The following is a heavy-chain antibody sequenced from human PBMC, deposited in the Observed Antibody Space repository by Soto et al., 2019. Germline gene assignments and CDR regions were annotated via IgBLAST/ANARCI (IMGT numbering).Heavy chain of an antibody. V-gene: IGHV4-59*01. CDR3: ARVHCSSTSCYPDYFDY. Sequence: QVQLQESGPGLVKPSETLSLTCTVSGGSISSYYWRWIRQPPGKGLEWIGYIYYSGSTNYNPSLKSRVTISVDTSKNQFSLKLSSVTAADTAVYYCARVHCSSTSCYPDYFDYWGQGTLVTVSS. D-gene: IGHD2-2*01. CDR1: GGSISSYY. CDR2: IYYSGST. J-gene: IGHJ4*02.